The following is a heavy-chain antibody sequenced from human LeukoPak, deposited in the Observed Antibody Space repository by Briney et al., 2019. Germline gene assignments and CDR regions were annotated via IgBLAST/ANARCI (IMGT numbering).Heavy chain of an antibody. D-gene: IGHD5-18*01. J-gene: IGHJ4*02. CDR3: ARDWGYSYGYALDY. Sequence: PGGSLRLSCVGSGFIFRNDWMHWVRQAPGEGLVWVSRINSDASSTSYADSVKGRFTISRDNAKNTLYLQMNSLRAEDTAVYYCARDWGYSYGYALDYWGQGTLVTVSS. V-gene: IGHV3-74*01. CDR1: GFIFRNDW. CDR2: INSDASST.